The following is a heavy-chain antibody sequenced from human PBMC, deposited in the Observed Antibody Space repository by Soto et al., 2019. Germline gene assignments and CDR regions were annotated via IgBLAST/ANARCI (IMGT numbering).Heavy chain of an antibody. CDR1: GGSISSSSYY. CDR3: ASRLARYCSSTSCPFDY. V-gene: IGHV4-39*01. J-gene: IGHJ4*02. D-gene: IGHD2-2*01. Sequence: SETLSLTCTVSGGSISSSSYYWGWIRQPPGKGLEWIGSIYYSGSTYYNPSLKSRVTISVDTSKNQFSLKLSSVTAADTAVYYCASRLARYCSSTSCPFDYWGQGTLVTVSS. CDR2: IYYSGST.